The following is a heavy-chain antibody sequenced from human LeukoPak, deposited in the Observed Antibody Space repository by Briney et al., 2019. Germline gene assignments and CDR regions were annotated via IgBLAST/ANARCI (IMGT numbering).Heavy chain of an antibody. CDR3: ATEKRGIGAAGTRRYYGMDV. CDR2: INPNSGGT. V-gene: IGHV1-2*02. D-gene: IGHD6-13*01. CDR1: GYTFTGYY. Sequence: GASGKVSCKASGYTFTGYYMHWGRQAPGQGVEWRGWINPNSGGTNYAKKFQGRVTMTRDTAISTAYMEMSRLRAGDTAVYYCATEKRGIGAAGTRRYYGMDVWGQGTTVTVSS. J-gene: IGHJ6*02.